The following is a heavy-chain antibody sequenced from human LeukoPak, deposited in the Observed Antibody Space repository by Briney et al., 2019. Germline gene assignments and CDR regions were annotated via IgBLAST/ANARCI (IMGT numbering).Heavy chain of an antibody. Sequence: PGGSLRLSCAASGFTFSSYGMSWVRQAPGKGLEWVSAISGSGGSTYYADSVKGRFTISRDNSKNTLYLQMNSLRAEDTAVYYCAKNEAYSGGFYYYYMDVWGKGTTVTVSS. V-gene: IGHV3-23*01. CDR1: GFTFSSYG. J-gene: IGHJ6*03. D-gene: IGHD5-12*01. CDR3: AKNEAYSGGFYYYYMDV. CDR2: ISGSGGST.